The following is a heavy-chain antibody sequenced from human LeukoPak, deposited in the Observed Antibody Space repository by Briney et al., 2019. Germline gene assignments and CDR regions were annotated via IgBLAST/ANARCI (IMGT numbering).Heavy chain of an antibody. D-gene: IGHD6-19*01. V-gene: IGHV4-34*01. Sequence: SVTLSLTCAVYGGSFSGYYWSWIRPPPGKGLEWIGEINHSGSTNYNPSLKSRVTISVDTSKNQFSLKLSSVTAADTAVYYCARGRSIAVAGTAVRTVASYFDPWGQGTLVTVSS. CDR1: GGSFSGYY. CDR2: INHSGST. CDR3: ARGRSIAVAGTAVRTVASYFDP. J-gene: IGHJ5*02.